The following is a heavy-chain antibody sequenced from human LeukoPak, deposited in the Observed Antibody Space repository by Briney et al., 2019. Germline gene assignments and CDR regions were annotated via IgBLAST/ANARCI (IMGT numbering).Heavy chain of an antibody. CDR3: SGGEKDYLYGNEV. CDR1: GFIFSSYS. CDR2: ISGSGNYI. V-gene: IGHV3-21*01. D-gene: IGHD3-16*01. Sequence: PGGSLRLSCAASGFIFSSYSMNWVRQAPGKGLEWVSSISGSGNYIYYADSVKGRFTISRDNAKNSLYLQMNSLRAEDTAVYYCSGGEKDYLYGNEVWGQGNT. J-gene: IGHJ6*02.